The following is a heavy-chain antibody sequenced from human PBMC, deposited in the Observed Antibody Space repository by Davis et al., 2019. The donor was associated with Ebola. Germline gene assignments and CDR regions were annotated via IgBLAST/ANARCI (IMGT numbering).Heavy chain of an antibody. V-gene: IGHV1-8*03. CDR2: MNPNRCDT. CDR1: GYSFTSSD. D-gene: IGHD6-6*01. Sequence: ASVPVSCKASGYSFTSSDINWVRQVTGQGLEWMGWMNPNRCDTGYAQQFQGRVTLTRNTSIRTVYMEVNSLRSEDTAVYYCTGEGTYSSSSGGWFDPWGQGTLVTVSS. CDR3: TGEGTYSSSSGGWFDP. J-gene: IGHJ5*02.